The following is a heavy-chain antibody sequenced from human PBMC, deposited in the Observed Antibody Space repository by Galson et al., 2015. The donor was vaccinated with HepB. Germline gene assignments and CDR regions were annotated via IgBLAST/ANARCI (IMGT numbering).Heavy chain of an antibody. D-gene: IGHD2-2*01. CDR2: ISSSSSTI. Sequence: SLRLSCAASGFTFSSYSMNWVRQAPGKGLEWVSYISSSSSTIYYADSVKGRFTISRDNAKNSLYLQMNSLRAEDTAVYYCARVLVPAAGLSNWYFDLWGRGTLVTVSS. V-gene: IGHV3-48*01. CDR3: ARVLVPAAGLSNWYFDL. CDR1: GFTFSSYS. J-gene: IGHJ2*01.